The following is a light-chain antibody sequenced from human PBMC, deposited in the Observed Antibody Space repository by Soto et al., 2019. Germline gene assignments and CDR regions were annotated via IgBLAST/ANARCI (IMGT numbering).Light chain of an antibody. J-gene: IGKJ1*01. CDR2: GAS. V-gene: IGKV3-20*01. CDR1: QSVSNSY. Sequence: EIVLTQSPGTLSLSPGERATLSCRASQSVSNSYLAWYQQKPGQAPRLLIYGASSRANSIPDRFSGSGSATDFTLTISRLEPEDFAVYYCQQYGSPSTFGQGTKVEIK. CDR3: QQYGSPST.